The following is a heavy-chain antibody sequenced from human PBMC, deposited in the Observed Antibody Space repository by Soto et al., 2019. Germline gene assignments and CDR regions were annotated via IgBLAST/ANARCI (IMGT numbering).Heavy chain of an antibody. J-gene: IGHJ4*02. CDR1: GFTFSSYA. Sequence: VQLLESGGGLVQPGGSLRLSCAASGFTFSSYAMSWVRQAPGKGLEWVSAISGSGGNTYYADSVKGRFTISRDNSKNTLYLQMNSLRAEDTAVYYCAKAVREHDYGDYEGGFFDYWGQGTLVTVSS. V-gene: IGHV3-23*01. CDR3: AKAVREHDYGDYEGGFFDY. D-gene: IGHD4-17*01. CDR2: ISGSGGNT.